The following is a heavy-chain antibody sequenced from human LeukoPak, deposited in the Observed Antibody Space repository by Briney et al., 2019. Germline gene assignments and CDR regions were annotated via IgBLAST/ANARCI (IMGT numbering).Heavy chain of an antibody. D-gene: IGHD3-22*01. J-gene: IGHJ3*02. V-gene: IGHV3-7*01. CDR1: GFTSSRYW. Sequence: GGSLRLSCAASGFTSSRYWMSWVRQAPEKGLEWVANINQDGSEKYYVDSVKGRFTISRDNTKNSLYLQMNSLRAEDTAVYYCARDIISDYYDRSSYWGAFAMWGQGTMVTVSS. CDR3: ARDIISDYYDRSSYWGAFAM. CDR2: INQDGSEK.